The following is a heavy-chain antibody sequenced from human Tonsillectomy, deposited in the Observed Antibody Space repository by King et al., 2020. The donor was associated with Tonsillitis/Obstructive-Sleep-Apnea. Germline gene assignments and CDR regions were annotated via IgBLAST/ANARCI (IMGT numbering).Heavy chain of an antibody. Sequence: DGQLVQSGGGLIQPGGSLRLSCAASGFTVSSNYMSWVRQAPGKGLEWGSVIYIGGSTYYADSVKGRFTISRDNSKNTLYLQMNSLRAEDTAVYYCARDQDYGSGSYFHYYYYMDVWGKGTTVTVSS. CDR3: ARDQDYGSGSYFHYYYYMDV. J-gene: IGHJ6*03. CDR2: IYIGGST. CDR1: GFTVSSNY. D-gene: IGHD3-10*01. V-gene: IGHV3-53*01.